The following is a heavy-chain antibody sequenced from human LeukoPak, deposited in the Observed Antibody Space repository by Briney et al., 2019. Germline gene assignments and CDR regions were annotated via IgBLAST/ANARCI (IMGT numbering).Heavy chain of an antibody. CDR2: ISYDGSNK. J-gene: IGHJ3*02. V-gene: IGHV3-30-3*01. CDR1: GFTFSSYA. CDR3: AREMRVRTNAFDI. Sequence: PGGSLRLSCAASGFTFSSYAIHWVRQAPGKGLEWVAVISYDGSNKYYADSVKGRFTISRDNSKNTLYLQMNSLRAEDTAVYYCAREMRVRTNAFDIWGQGTMVTVSS.